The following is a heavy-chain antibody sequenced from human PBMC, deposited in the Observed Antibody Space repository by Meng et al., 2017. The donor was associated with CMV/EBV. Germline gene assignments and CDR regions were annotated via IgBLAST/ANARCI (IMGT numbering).Heavy chain of an antibody. J-gene: IGHJ3*02. CDR3: ARVGLVPAAKDAFDI. V-gene: IGHV3-11*04. CDR2: ISSSGLSI. Sequence: GESLKISCAASGFTFSDYYMTWIRQAPGKGLEWVSSISSSGLSIYYADSLKGRFTISRDNTKNSLYLQMNSLRAEDTAVYYCARVGLVPAAKDAFDIWGQGTMVTVSS. D-gene: IGHD2-2*01. CDR1: GFTFSDYY.